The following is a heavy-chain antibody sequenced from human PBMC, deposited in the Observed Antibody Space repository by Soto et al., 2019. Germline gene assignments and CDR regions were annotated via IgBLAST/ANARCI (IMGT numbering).Heavy chain of an antibody. D-gene: IGHD4-17*01. J-gene: IGHJ4*02. CDR1: GGSISSGGYY. CDR3: ARLGDYGDYAIDF. Sequence: SETLSLTCSVSGGSISSGGYYWGWIRQFPGKGLECIGYMYYSGSTYYNPSLRNRVTMSIDMSKNQFSLKLTSMTAADSALYYCARLGDYGDYAIDFWGQGTLVTVSS. CDR2: MYYSGST. V-gene: IGHV4-31*03.